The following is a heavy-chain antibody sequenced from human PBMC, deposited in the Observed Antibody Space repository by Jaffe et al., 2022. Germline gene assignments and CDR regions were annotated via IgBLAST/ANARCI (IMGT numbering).Heavy chain of an antibody. D-gene: IGHD6-19*01. CDR1: GYTFTSHY. CDR2: INPSGGST. Sequence: QVQLVQSGAEVKKPGASVKVSCKASGYTFTSHYMHWVRQAPGQGLEWMGVINPSGGSTTYAQKFQGRVTMTRDTSTSTVYMELSSLRSEDTAVYYCARRHGGWTHVCDYWGQGTLVTVSS. CDR3: ARRHGGWTHVCDY. J-gene: IGHJ4*02. V-gene: IGHV1-46*01.